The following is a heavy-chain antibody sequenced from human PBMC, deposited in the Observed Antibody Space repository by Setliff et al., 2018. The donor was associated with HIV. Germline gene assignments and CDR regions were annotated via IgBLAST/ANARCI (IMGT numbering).Heavy chain of an antibody. V-gene: IGHV2-26*01. CDR1: GFSLSNARMG. Sequence: SGPTLVNPTETLTLTCTVSGFSLSNARMGVSWIRQPPGKALEWLAHIFSNDEKSYSTSLKSRLTISKDTPKSQVVLTMTNMDPVDTATYYCARTPTREWFLRAYFDYWGQGTLVTSPQ. D-gene: IGHD3-3*01. CDR3: ARTPTREWFLRAYFDY. CDR2: IFSNDEK. J-gene: IGHJ4*02.